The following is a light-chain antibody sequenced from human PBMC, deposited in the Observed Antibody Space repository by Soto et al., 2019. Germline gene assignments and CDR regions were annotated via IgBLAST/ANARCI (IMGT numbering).Light chain of an antibody. J-gene: IGLJ1*01. CDR3: AAWDASLSACV. V-gene: IGLV1-47*02. Sequence: QTVVTQPPSASGTAGQGVTISCSGGDSNIGSNSVYWYQHLPRTAPKLLIYYNNQRPPGVPDRFAGSRSGTSASLAIVGLRSEDEAVYYCAAWDASLSACVFGNGTKVTVL. CDR1: DSNIGSNS. CDR2: YNN.